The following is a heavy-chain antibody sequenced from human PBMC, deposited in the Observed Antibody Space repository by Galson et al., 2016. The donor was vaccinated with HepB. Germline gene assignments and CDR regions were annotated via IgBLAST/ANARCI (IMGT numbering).Heavy chain of an antibody. CDR3: PKGPFDSSGYYWRMDPGFYFQH. V-gene: IGHV3-23*01. D-gene: IGHD3-22*01. Sequence: SLRLSCAASGFTFSSHAMSWIRQAPGKGLEWVSVISPSGGVKFYGDSVRGRFTISRDNSENTLYLQMKGLRVDDTAIYYCPKGPFDSSGYYWRMDPGFYFQHWGQGALVSVSS. J-gene: IGHJ1*01. CDR1: GFTFSSHA. CDR2: ISPSGGVK.